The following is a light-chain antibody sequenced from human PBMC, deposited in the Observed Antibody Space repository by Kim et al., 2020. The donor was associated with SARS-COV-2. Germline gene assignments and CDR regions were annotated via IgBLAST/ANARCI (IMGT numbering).Light chain of an antibody. CDR3: SSYAGSNNYV. Sequence: QSALTQPPSASGFPGPSVTISCTGTSSDVGFYNYVSWYQQHPGEAPKLMIYEVSKQPSGVPARFSGSKSGNTASLTVSGLQAENEADYYCSSYAGSNNYVFGTGTKVTVL. V-gene: IGLV2-8*01. CDR1: SSDVGFYNY. J-gene: IGLJ1*01. CDR2: EVS.